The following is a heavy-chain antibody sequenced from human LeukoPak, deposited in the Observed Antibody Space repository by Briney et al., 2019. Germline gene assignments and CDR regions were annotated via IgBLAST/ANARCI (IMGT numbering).Heavy chain of an antibody. Sequence: GGSLRLSCVASGFTFSSYWMHWVRQDPRKGLVWVSRINGDGRNINYADSARGRFTISRDNAKNTLYLQMNTLRVEDTAVYYCTRDLMDYDVSTGLHHYYMDVWGQGTTVTVSS. D-gene: IGHD3-9*01. CDR2: INGDGRNI. V-gene: IGHV3-74*01. J-gene: IGHJ6*02. CDR3: TRDLMDYDVSTGLHHYYMDV. CDR1: GFTFSSYW.